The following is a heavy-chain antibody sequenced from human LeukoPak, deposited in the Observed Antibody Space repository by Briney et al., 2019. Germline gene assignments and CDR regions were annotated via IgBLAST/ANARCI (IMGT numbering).Heavy chain of an antibody. CDR2: ISYDGSNK. Sequence: GSLRLSCAASGFTFSSYAMHWVRQAPGKGLEWVAVISYDGSNKYYADSVKGRFTISRDNSKNTLYLQMNSLRAEDTAVYYCARVRGYCSSTSCFNFVYWGQGTLVTVSS. J-gene: IGHJ4*02. CDR1: GFTFSSYA. CDR3: ARVRGYCSSTSCFNFVY. D-gene: IGHD2-2*01. V-gene: IGHV3-30-3*01.